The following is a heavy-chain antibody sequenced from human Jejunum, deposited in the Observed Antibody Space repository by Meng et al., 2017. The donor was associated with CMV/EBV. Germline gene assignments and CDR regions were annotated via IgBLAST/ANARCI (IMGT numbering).Heavy chain of an antibody. V-gene: IGHV3-74*01. Sequence: WAVVGLTFSSYWMHWVRHGPGKGLVWVSRISNDGSGTRYADAVKGRFTISRDNAKNTLYLQIDSLRVDDTAVYFCARGWGSGSYGLGYWGQGTLVTVSS. D-gene: IGHD1-26*01. J-gene: IGHJ4*02. CDR2: ISNDGSGT. CDR3: ARGWGSGSYGLGY. CDR1: GLTFSSYW.